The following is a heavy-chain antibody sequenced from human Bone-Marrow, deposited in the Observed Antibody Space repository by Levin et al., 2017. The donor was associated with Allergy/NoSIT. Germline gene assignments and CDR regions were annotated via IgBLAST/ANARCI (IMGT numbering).Heavy chain of an antibody. Sequence: SQTLSLTCTVSGGSISSGGYYWSWIRQHPGKGLEWIGYIYYSGSTYYNPSLKSRVTISVDTSKNQFSLKLSSVTAADTAVYYCARVSPRLRYFDWLPDYWGQGTLVTVSS. J-gene: IGHJ4*02. CDR3: ARVSPRLRYFDWLPDY. V-gene: IGHV4-31*03. CDR1: GGSISSGGYY. CDR2: IYYSGST. D-gene: IGHD3-9*01.